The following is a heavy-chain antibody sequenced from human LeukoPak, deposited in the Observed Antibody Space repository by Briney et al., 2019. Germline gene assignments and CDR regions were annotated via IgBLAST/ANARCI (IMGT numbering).Heavy chain of an antibody. D-gene: IGHD1-1*01. CDR1: GFTFSSYV. Sequence: GGSLRLSCAASGFTFSSYVTSWVRQAPGKGLEWVSGISGSGGSTYYADSVKGRFTISRDNSKNTLYLQMNSLGAEDTAVYYCATTLLRASTYMDVWGKGTTVTVSS. CDR2: ISGSGGST. J-gene: IGHJ6*03. V-gene: IGHV3-23*01. CDR3: ATTLLRASTYMDV.